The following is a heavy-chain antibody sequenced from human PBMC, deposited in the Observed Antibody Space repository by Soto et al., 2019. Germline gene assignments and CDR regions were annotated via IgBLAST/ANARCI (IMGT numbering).Heavy chain of an antibody. CDR1: GYTFTSYG. J-gene: IGHJ5*02. Sequence: QVQLVQSGAEVKKPGASVTVSCKASGYTFTSYGISWVRQAPGQGLEWMGWTSAYNGNTNDAQKLQGRVTMTTDTSTSTAYMELRSLRSDDMAVYYCAKGTYYYDSSGTRGGFDPWGQGTLVTVSS. CDR3: AKGTYYYDSSGTRGGFDP. D-gene: IGHD3-22*01. CDR2: TSAYNGNT. V-gene: IGHV1-18*03.